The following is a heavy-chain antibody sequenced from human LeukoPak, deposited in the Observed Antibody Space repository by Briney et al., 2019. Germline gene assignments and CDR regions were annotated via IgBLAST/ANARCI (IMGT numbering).Heavy chain of an antibody. D-gene: IGHD3-22*01. Sequence: GASVKVSCKASGGTFSSYAISWVRQAPGQGLEWMGGIIPIFGTANYAQKFQGRVTITADESTSTAYMELSSLRSEDTAVYYCARAEGYYDSSGPGPFDYWGQGTLVTVSS. CDR2: IIPIFGTA. J-gene: IGHJ4*02. CDR1: GGTFSSYA. V-gene: IGHV1-69*13. CDR3: ARAEGYYDSSGPGPFDY.